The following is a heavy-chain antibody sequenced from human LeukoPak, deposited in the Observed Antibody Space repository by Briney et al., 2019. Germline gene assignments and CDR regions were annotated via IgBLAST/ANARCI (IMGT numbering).Heavy chain of an antibody. CDR3: ARHEYYGSGSQHIFDY. Sequence: PSETLSLTCTVSGGSISSSNYYWGWIRQPPGKGLEWIGSIYYSGRTYYNPSLKSRVTISVDTSKNQFSLKLSSVTAAGTAVYYCARHEYYGSGSQHIFDYWGQGTLVTVSS. CDR2: IYYSGRT. J-gene: IGHJ4*02. CDR1: GGSISSSNYY. D-gene: IGHD3-10*01. V-gene: IGHV4-39*01.